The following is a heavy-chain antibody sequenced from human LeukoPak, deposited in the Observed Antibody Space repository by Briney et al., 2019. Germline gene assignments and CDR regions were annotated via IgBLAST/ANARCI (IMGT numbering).Heavy chain of an antibody. J-gene: IGHJ4*02. V-gene: IGHV4-59*12. Sequence: SETLSLTCTVSGGSISSYYWSWIRQPPGKGLEWIGYIYYSGSTNYNPSLKSRVTISVDTSKSQFSLKLTSVTAADTAVYYCASAITIFGVVIRGADYWGQGTLVTVSS. CDR1: GGSISSYY. CDR2: IYYSGST. D-gene: IGHD3-3*01. CDR3: ASAITIFGVVIRGADY.